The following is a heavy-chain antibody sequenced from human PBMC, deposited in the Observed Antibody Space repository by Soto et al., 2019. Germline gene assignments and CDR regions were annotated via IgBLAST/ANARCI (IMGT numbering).Heavy chain of an antibody. CDR3: AVGSSSWYFYYYGMDV. V-gene: IGHV4-4*07. J-gene: IGHJ6*02. Sequence: QVQLQESGPGLVKPSETLSLTCTVSGGSISSYYWSWIRQPAGKGLEWIGRIYTSGSTNYNPSLKSRVTMSVDTSKNQFYLKLSSVTAADTAVYYCAVGSSSWYFYYYGMDVWGQGTTVTVSS. CDR1: GGSISSYY. D-gene: IGHD6-13*01. CDR2: IYTSGST.